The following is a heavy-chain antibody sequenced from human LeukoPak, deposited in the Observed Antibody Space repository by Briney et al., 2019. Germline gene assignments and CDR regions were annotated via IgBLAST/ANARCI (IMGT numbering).Heavy chain of an antibody. Sequence: GGSLRLSCAASGFTFSSYWMHWVRHAPGKGLVWVSRINSDGSSTSYADSVKGRFTISRVNAKNTLYLQMNSLRAEDTAVYYCARGIIASTMTPFDYWGQGTLVTVSS. CDR3: ARGIIASTMTPFDY. D-gene: IGHD5/OR15-5a*01. CDR2: INSDGSST. V-gene: IGHV3-74*01. CDR1: GFTFSSYW. J-gene: IGHJ4*02.